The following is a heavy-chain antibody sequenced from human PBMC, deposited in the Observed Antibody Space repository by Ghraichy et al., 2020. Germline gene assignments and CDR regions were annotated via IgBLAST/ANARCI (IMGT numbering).Heavy chain of an antibody. V-gene: IGHV4-39*01. J-gene: IGHJ4*02. D-gene: IGHD3-9*01. CDR2: MYYRGST. CDR1: GASISSNSYY. CDR3: ASGPTNYDILTGYYRDPFDY. Sequence: SETLSLTCTVSGASISSNSYYWGWIRQPPGKGLEWIGSMYYRGSTFYNPSLKSRVTISLDTSKNQFSLKLRSVTAADTAVYYCASGPTNYDILTGYYRDPFDYWGQGTLVTVSS.